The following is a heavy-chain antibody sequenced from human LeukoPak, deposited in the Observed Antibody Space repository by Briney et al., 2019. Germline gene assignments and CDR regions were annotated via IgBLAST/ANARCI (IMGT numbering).Heavy chain of an antibody. CDR3: AKASAMIVVVSKHFDY. Sequence: GGSLRLSCAASGFTFSSYAMSWVRQAPGKGLEWVSAISGSGGSTYYADSVKGRFTISRDNSKNTLYLQMNSLTPEDTAVYYCAKASAMIVVVSKHFDYWGQGTLVTVSS. V-gene: IGHV3-23*01. CDR2: ISGSGGST. CDR1: GFTFSSYA. D-gene: IGHD3-22*01. J-gene: IGHJ4*02.